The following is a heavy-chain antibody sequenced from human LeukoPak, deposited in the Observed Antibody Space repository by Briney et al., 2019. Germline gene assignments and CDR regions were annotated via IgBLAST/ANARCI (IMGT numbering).Heavy chain of an antibody. J-gene: IGHJ6*03. CDR1: GFTFSSYA. CDR3: ARDMSTPPPGVGYYYYYMDV. D-gene: IGHD1-14*01. CDR2: ISYDGSNK. Sequence: TGRSLRLSCAASGFTFSSYAMHWVRQAPGKGLEWVAVISYDGSNKYYADSVKGRFTISRDNSKNTLYLQMNSLRAEDTAVYYCARDMSTPPPGVGYYYYYMDVWGKGTTVTVSS. V-gene: IGHV3-30-3*01.